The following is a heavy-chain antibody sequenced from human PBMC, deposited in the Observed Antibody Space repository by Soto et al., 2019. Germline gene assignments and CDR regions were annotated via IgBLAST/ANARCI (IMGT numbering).Heavy chain of an antibody. V-gene: IGHV5-51*01. D-gene: IGHD3-22*01. Sequence: PGESLKISCKGSGYSFTSYWIGWVRQMPGKGLEWMGIIYPGDSDTRYSPSFQGQVTISADKSISTAYLQWSSLKASDTAMYYCAKDPIVVVPPRLFDYWGQGTLVTVSS. CDR1: GYSFTSYW. CDR3: AKDPIVVVPPRLFDY. J-gene: IGHJ4*02. CDR2: IYPGDSDT.